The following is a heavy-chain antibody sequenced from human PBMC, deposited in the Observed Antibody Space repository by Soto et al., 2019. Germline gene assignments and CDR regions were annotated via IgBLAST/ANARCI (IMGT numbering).Heavy chain of an antibody. CDR1: GGSISRSSAYY. V-gene: IGHV4-31*03. CDR2: IYSGGTT. J-gene: IGHJ6*02. D-gene: IGHD3-10*01. CDR3: ARDGGPRGDFYYAMDV. Sequence: QVQLQESGPGLVKPSQTLSLTCTVSGGSISRSSAYYWSWIPQHPEKGLEWIGYIYSGGTTNYNPSLRSRVTISLDTANNQFSLNLRSVTAADTALYYCARDGGPRGDFYYAMDVWGQGTTVTVSS.